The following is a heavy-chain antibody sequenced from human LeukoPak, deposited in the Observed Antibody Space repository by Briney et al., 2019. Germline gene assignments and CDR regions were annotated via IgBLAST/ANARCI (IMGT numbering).Heavy chain of an antibody. CDR1: GGSISSGGYY. Sequence: PSETLSLTCTVSGGSISSGGYYWSWIRQHPGKGLEWIGEINHSGSTNYNPSLKSRVTISVDTSKNQFSLKLSSVTAADTAVYYCARAKYYDILTGYYTKRYYYYYGMDVWGQGTTVTVSS. CDR2: INHSGST. D-gene: IGHD3-9*01. J-gene: IGHJ6*02. V-gene: IGHV4-31*03. CDR3: ARAKYYDILTGYYTKRYYYYYGMDV.